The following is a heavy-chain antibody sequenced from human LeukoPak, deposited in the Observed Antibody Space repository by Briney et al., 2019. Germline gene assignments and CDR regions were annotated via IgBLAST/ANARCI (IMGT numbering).Heavy chain of an antibody. CDR1: GGSISSHYY. CDR3: ARQYGSGSSYTPVVDL. V-gene: IGHV4-39*01. J-gene: IGHJ4*02. D-gene: IGHD3-10*01. Sequence: SETLSLTCTVSGGSISSHYYWIWIRQPPRKRLERIGSIYYSGSTYYNPSHKSQATISVDTSKNQFSLKLNSLTAAETAVYYCARQYGSGSSYTPVVDLWGQGTLVTVSS. CDR2: IYYSGST.